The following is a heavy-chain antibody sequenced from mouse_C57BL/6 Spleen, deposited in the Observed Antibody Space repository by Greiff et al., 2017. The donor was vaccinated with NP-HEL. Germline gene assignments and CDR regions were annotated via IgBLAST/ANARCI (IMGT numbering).Heavy chain of an antibody. Sequence: VQLQESGPGLVQPSQSLSITCTVSGFSLTSYGVHWVRQSPGKGLEWLGVIWRGGSTDYNAAFMSRLSITKDNSKSQVFFKMNSLQADDTAIYYCAKRGGNWDAMDYWGQGTSVTVSS. CDR3: AKRGGNWDAMDY. V-gene: IGHV2-5*01. CDR2: IWRGGST. D-gene: IGHD4-1*01. CDR1: GFSLTSYG. J-gene: IGHJ4*01.